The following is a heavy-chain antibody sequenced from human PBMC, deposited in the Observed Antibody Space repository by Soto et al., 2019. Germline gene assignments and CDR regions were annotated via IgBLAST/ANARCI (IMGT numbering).Heavy chain of an antibody. J-gene: IGHJ4*02. V-gene: IGHV4-59*08. CDR3: ARRYFDY. CDR2: IYYSGST. Sequence: SETLSLTCAVSGGSISSYYWSWIRQPPGKGLEWIGYIYYSGSTNYNPSLKSRVTISVDTSKNQFSLKLSSVTAADTAVYYCARRYFDYWGQGTLVTVSS. CDR1: GGSISSYY.